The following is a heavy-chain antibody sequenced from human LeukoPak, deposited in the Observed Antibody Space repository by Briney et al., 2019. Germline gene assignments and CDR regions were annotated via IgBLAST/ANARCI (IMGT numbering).Heavy chain of an antibody. Sequence: PGGSLRLSCSASGFTFSSYAMYWVRQAPGKGLEYVSGISSNGGSTYYADSVKGRFTISRDNSKNTLYLQMSSLRAEDTAVYYCVKITSSSGGDYWGQGTQVTVSS. CDR1: GFTFSSYA. CDR2: ISSNGGST. D-gene: IGHD6-19*01. CDR3: VKITSSSGGDY. V-gene: IGHV3-64D*09. J-gene: IGHJ4*02.